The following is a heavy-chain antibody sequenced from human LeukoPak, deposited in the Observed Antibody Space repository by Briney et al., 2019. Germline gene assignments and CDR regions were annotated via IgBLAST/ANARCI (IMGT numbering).Heavy chain of an antibody. CDR1: GGTFSSYA. J-gene: IGHJ3*02. CDR2: INPSGGST. Sequence: ASVKVSCKASGGTFSSYAISWVRQAPGQGLEWMGIINPSGGSTSYAQKFQGRVTMTRDTSTSTVYMELSSLRSEDTAVYYCARVGTTYSSSRKAFDIWGQGTMVTVSS. D-gene: IGHD6-6*01. V-gene: IGHV1-46*01. CDR3: ARVGTTYSSSRKAFDI.